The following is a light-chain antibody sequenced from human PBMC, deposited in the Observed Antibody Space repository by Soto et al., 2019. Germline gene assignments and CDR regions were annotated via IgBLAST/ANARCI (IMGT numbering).Light chain of an antibody. Sequence: DIQITQSPSTVSASVGDRVXXTXRASQSITNWLAWYQQKPGKAPKLLIYKASSLESGVPSRFSGRGSGTEFTLTISSLQPDDFATYYCQQYNLPWTFGQGTKVDIK. CDR3: QQYNLPWT. J-gene: IGKJ1*01. CDR1: QSITNW. V-gene: IGKV1-5*03. CDR2: KAS.